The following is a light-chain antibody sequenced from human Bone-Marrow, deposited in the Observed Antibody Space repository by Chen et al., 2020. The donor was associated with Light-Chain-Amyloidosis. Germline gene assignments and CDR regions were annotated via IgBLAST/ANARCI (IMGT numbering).Light chain of an antibody. Sequence: IVMTQSPANLSVSPGERATLSCRASQNIRTNLAWYQQKPGQAPRLLMYGASARASGFPARVSGSGSGTDFTLTISSLQSEDFTVYYCQKYNDDWPWTFGQGTKVEIK. J-gene: IGKJ1*01. CDR3: QKYNDDWPWT. V-gene: IGKV3-15*01. CDR1: QNIRTN. CDR2: GAS.